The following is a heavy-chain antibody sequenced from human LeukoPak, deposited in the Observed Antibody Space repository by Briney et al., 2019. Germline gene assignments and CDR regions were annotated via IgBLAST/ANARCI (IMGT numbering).Heavy chain of an antibody. V-gene: IGHV3-21*01. CDR2: ISSSSSYI. J-gene: IGHJ4*02. D-gene: IGHD3-10*01. Sequence: GGSLRLSCAASGFIFSSYSVNWVRQAPGKGLEWVSSISSSSSYIYYADSVKGRFTISRDNAKNSLYLQMNSLRAEDTAVYYCARIYGSGSYPLDYWGQGTLVTVSS. CDR3: ARIYGSGSYPLDY. CDR1: GFIFSSYS.